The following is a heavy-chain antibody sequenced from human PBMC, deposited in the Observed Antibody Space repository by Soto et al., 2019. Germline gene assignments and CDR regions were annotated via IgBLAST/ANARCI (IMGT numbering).Heavy chain of an antibody. J-gene: IGHJ4*02. CDR1: GGTISCDA. D-gene: IGHD5-12*01. V-gene: IGHV1-69*13. CDR2: IIPIFGTA. Sequence: SVKVSRKASGGTISCDAISWVSQAPGQGLEWRGGIIPIFGTANYAQKFQGRVPITADESTSPAYMELSSLRSEDTAVYYCERLGRPRYGSNYSYWGQGTLVTVSS. CDR3: ERLGRPRYGSNYSY.